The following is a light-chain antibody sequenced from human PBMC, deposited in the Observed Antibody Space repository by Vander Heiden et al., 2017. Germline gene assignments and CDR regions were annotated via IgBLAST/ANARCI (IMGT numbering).Light chain of an antibody. CDR1: QSVLYSSNNENY. V-gene: IGKV4-1*01. CDR3: QQYYSTPIS. Sequence: DIVMTQSPDSLAVPLGERATINCKSSQSVLYSSNNENYLAWYQQKSGQPPKLLIYWASTRESGVPDRFSSSGSGTDFTLTISSLQAEDVAVYYCQQYYSTPISFGQGTRLEIK. J-gene: IGKJ5*01. CDR2: WAS.